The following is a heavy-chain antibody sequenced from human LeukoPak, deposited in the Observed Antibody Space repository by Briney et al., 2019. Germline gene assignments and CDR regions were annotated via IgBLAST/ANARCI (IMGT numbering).Heavy chain of an antibody. Sequence: SETLSLTCTVSGGSISSYYWSWIRQPPGKGLEWIGYIYYSGSTNYNPSLKSRVTISVDTSKNQFSLKLSSVTAADTAVYYCARQPMTTVTSDYFDYWGQGTLVTVSS. CDR1: GGSISSYY. D-gene: IGHD4-17*01. CDR2: IYYSGST. J-gene: IGHJ4*02. CDR3: ARQPMTTVTSDYFDY. V-gene: IGHV4-59*01.